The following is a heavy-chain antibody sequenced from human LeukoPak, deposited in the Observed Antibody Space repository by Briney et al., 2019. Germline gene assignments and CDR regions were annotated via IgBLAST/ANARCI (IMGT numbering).Heavy chain of an antibody. V-gene: IGHV3-53*01. D-gene: IGHD1-1*01. CDR3: ARVLAGSASDI. CDR2: IYTGGTI. Sequence: GGSLRLSCAASGFTVSSNYMSWVRQAPGKGLEWVSIIYTGGTIYYADSVKGRFTISRDISKNMLYLQMNSLRAEDTAVYYCARVLAGSASDIWGQGTMVTVSS. CDR1: GFTVSSNY. J-gene: IGHJ3*02.